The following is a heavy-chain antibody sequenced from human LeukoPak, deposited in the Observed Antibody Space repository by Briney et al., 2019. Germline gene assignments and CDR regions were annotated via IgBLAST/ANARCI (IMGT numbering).Heavy chain of an antibody. J-gene: IGHJ4*02. CDR2: INPSGSST. D-gene: IGHD6-6*01. Sequence: GASVKVSCKASGYTFTNYDIHWVRQAPGQGLEWMGIINPSGSSTSYAQKFQGRVTMTRDTSTSTAYMELRSLRSDDTAVYYCAKDRWRDGSSSFDNWGQGTLVTVSS. V-gene: IGHV1-46*01. CDR1: GYTFTNYD. CDR3: AKDRWRDGSSSFDN.